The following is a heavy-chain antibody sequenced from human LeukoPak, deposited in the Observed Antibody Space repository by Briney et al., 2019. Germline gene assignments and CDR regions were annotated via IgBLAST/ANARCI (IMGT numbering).Heavy chain of an antibody. CDR1: GFTFSTYG. J-gene: IGHJ4*02. V-gene: IGHV3-23*01. Sequence: GGSLRLSCAAPGFTFSTYGMSWIRQAPGKGLEWVSLITSSGGTTYYADSVKGRFTISRDNSKNTLYLQLNSLRAEDTAVYYCAKDQRFFDFWGQGTLVTVSS. CDR2: ITSSGGTT. CDR3: AKDQRFFDF.